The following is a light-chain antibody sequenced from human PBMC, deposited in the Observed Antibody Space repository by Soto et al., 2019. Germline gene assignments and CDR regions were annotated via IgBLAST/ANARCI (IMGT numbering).Light chain of an antibody. CDR3: QQYDNLP. J-gene: IGKJ4*01. CDR1: QDISNY. V-gene: IGKV1-33*01. Sequence: DIQMTQSPSSLSASVGDRVTITCQASQDISNYLNWYQQKPGKAPKLLIYDASNLETGVPSRFSRSGSPTDFTFTISSLQPEDIATYYCQQYDNLPFGGGTKVEIK. CDR2: DAS.